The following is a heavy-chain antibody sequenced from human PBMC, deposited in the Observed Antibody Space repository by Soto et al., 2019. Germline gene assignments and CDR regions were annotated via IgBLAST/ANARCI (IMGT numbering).Heavy chain of an antibody. D-gene: IGHD2-15*01. J-gene: IGHJ6*02. CDR3: ATLGYCSGGSCSAGTYYYYGMDV. CDR1: GFTFSSYA. V-gene: IGHV3-23*01. CDR2: FSGSGGST. Sequence: GGSLRLSCAASGFTFSSYAMSWVRQAPGKGLEWVSAFSGSGGSTYYADSVKGRFTISRDNSKNTLYLQMNSLRAEDTAVYYCATLGYCSGGSCSAGTYYYYGMDVWGQGTTVTVSS.